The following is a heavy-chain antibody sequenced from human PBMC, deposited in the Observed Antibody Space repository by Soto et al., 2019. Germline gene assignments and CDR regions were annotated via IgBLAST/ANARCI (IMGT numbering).Heavy chain of an antibody. Sequence: SETLSLTCTVSGGSLFGDYCTWIRQPAGGGLEWIGRINSDGNTNYSPSLKSRVTMSVDPSRKHFSLNLTPVTAADTASYFCARARRLENWFDPRGPGIQVTVSS. CDR2: INSDGNT. CDR3: ARARRLENWFDP. J-gene: IGHJ5*02. V-gene: IGHV4-4*07. D-gene: IGHD5-12*01. CDR1: GGSLFGDY.